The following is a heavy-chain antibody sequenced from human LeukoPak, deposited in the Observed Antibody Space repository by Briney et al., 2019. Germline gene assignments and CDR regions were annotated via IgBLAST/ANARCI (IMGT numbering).Heavy chain of an antibody. J-gene: IGHJ6*02. D-gene: IGHD3-10*01. V-gene: IGHV7-4-1*02. CDR1: GYTFTSYA. CDR3: ARDRVVRGVAYGMDV. CDR2: INTNTGNP. Sequence: ASVKVSCKASGYTFTSYAMNWVRQTPGQGLEWMGWINTNTGNPTYAQGFTGRFVFSLDTSVSTAYLQISSLKAEDTAVYYCARDRVVRGVAYGMDVWGQGTTVTVSS.